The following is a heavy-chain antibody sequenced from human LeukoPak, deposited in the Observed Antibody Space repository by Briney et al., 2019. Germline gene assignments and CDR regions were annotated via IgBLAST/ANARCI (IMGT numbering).Heavy chain of an antibody. CDR1: GFTFSSYS. CDR3: AREGNWNYDYDY. Sequence: GSLRLSCAASGFTFSSYSMNWVRQAPGKGLEWVSSISSSSSYIYYADSVKGRFTISRDNAKNSLYLQMNSLRAEDTAVYYCAREGNWNYDYDYWGQGTLVTVSS. V-gene: IGHV3-21*01. CDR2: ISSSSSYI. J-gene: IGHJ4*02. D-gene: IGHD1-7*01.